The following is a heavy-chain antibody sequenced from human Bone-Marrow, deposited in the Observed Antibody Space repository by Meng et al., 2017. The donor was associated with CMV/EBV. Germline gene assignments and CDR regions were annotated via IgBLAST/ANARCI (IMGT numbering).Heavy chain of an antibody. Sequence: ASVKVSCKASGYTFTSYGISWVRQAPGQGLEWMGWISPYNGNTNYAQKVQGRVTMTTDTSTSTAYMELSSLRSEDTAVYYCARVDGVVPYYYYGMDVWGQGTTVTVSS. D-gene: IGHD3-3*01. V-gene: IGHV1-18*01. CDR3: ARVDGVVPYYYYGMDV. J-gene: IGHJ6*01. CDR2: ISPYNGNT. CDR1: GYTFTSYG.